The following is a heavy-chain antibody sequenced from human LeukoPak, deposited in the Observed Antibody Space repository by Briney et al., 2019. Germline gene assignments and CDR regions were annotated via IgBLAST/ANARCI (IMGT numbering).Heavy chain of an antibody. D-gene: IGHD3-10*01. V-gene: IGHV3-30*02. CDR2: IRYDGSNK. CDR1: GFTFSSYG. CDR3: AKFPLWYGSGSPDYYYYMDV. Sequence: GGSLRLSCAASGFTFSSYGMHWVRQAPGKGLEWVAFIRYDGSNKYYADSVKGRFTISRDNSKNTLYLQMNSLRAEDTAVYYCAKFPLWYGSGSPDYYYYMDVWGKGTTVTISS. J-gene: IGHJ6*03.